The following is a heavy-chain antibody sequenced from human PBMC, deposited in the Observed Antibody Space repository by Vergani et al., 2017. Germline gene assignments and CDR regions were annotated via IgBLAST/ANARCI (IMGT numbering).Heavy chain of an antibody. J-gene: IGHJ4*02. Sequence: QVQLVESGGGVVQPGGSLRLSCAASGFTFNSCGMHWVRQAPGKGLEWVASIRSDESRRYYGDSMEGPFTISRDNSKNTLYLQMKSLRPEDTATYYCVKDAGSYENFFDSWGQGTLVTVSS. V-gene: IGHV3-30*02. CDR2: IRSDESRR. CDR1: GFTFNSCG. CDR3: VKDAGSYENFFDS. D-gene: IGHD1-26*01.